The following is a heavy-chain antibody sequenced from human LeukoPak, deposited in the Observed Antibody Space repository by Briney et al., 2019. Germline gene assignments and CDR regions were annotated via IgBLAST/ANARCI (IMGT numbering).Heavy chain of an antibody. V-gene: IGHV1-8*01. CDR2: MNPVSGNA. J-gene: IGHJ4*02. D-gene: IGHD6-13*01. Sequence: ASVKVSCKASGYTFTNFDINWVRQAPGQGLEWMGWMNPVSGNAGSAQKFQGRVTLTRDTSISTAYMELSSLRSDDTAVYYCARGEGSSIDYWGQGTLVTVSS. CDR1: GYTFTNFD. CDR3: ARGEGSSIDY.